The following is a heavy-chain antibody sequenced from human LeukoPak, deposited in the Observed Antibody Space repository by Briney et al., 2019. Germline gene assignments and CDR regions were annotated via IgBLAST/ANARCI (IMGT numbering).Heavy chain of an antibody. Sequence: LRLSCAASGFTFSSYGMHWIRQHPGKGLEWIGYIYNSGSTYYNPSLKSRVTISVDTSKNQFSLKLSSVTAADTAVYYCAMFSSSWINAFDIWGQGTMVTVSS. CDR1: GFTFSSYG. D-gene: IGHD6-13*01. CDR3: AMFSSSWINAFDI. V-gene: IGHV4-31*02. CDR2: IYNSGST. J-gene: IGHJ3*02.